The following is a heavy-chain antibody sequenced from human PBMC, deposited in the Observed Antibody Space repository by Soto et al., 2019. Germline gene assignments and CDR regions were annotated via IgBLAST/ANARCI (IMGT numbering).Heavy chain of an antibody. CDR1: GFTFSNYW. D-gene: IGHD1-20*01. V-gene: IGHV3-74*01. J-gene: IGHJ3*01. CDR2: VNGEGSST. Sequence: EVQLVESGGGLVQPGGSLRLSCAASGFTFSNYWMHWVRQVPGKWLVWVSRVNGEGSSTFYADSVKGRFTISRDNAENTVFLQMNSLRAEDTAVYYCARDNWNTVWGQGTMVTVSS. CDR3: ARDNWNTV.